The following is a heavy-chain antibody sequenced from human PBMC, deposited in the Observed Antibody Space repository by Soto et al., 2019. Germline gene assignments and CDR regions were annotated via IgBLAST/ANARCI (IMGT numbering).Heavy chain of an antibody. V-gene: IGHV1-69*01. CDR1: GGTFTSYA. Sequence: QVHLVQSGAEVRKPGSSVKVSCTTSGGTFTSYAVSWVRQVPGQGLQWMGGIIPGFDTTFYAQKFQGRVTITADDSATSAYMELRSLRSEDTAVYYCARDQGLFVHTGMVIDYYGMDVWGPGTTVTVSS. CDR2: IIPGFDTT. D-gene: IGHD5-18*01. CDR3: ARDQGLFVHTGMVIDYYGMDV. J-gene: IGHJ6*02.